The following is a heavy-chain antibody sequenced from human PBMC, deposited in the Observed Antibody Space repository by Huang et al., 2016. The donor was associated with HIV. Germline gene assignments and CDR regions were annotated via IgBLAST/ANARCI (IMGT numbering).Heavy chain of an antibody. CDR2: INHRGST. D-gene: IGHD3-16*01. CDR1: GGSFSNYY. J-gene: IGHJ5*02. CDR3: AREIMISFGGPFDP. V-gene: IGHV4-34*01. Sequence: QVQLHQWGAGLLKPSETLSLTCAVYGGSFSNYYWNWIRQSPGKGLEWMGQINHRGSTTYNPSLKSRVTMSVDTSKNQFSLKLSSVTAADTAIYYCAREIMISFGGPFDPWGQGTLVTVSS.